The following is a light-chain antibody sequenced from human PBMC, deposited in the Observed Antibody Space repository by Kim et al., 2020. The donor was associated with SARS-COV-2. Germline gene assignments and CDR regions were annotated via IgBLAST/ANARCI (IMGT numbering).Light chain of an antibody. V-gene: IGLV10-54*01. J-gene: IGLJ3*02. Sequence: LTQPPSMSKGLRQTATLTCTGNSNNVGYEGAAWLQQHQGHPPKLLFYRNNSRPSGISERLSASTSGNTASLTITGLQPEDEADYYCSAWDNSLTAWVFGGGTQLTVL. CDR1: SNNVGYEG. CDR3: SAWDNSLTAWV. CDR2: RNN.